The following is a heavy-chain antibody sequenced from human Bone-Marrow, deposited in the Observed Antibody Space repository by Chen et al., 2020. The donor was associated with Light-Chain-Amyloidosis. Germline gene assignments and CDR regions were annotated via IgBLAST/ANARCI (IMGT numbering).Heavy chain of an antibody. J-gene: IGHJ4*02. CDR3: ARRRDGNNFDY. V-gene: IGHV5-51*01. CDR2: IYPDDYDA. CDR1: GYTFPNYW. Sequence: EVQLEQSGPEVKKPGESLKISCKGSGYTFPNYWIGWVRQMPGKGLEWMGVIYPDDYDARYSPSFEGQVTISADKSITTAYLQWRSLKASDTAMYYCARRRDGNNFDYWGQGTLVTVSS.